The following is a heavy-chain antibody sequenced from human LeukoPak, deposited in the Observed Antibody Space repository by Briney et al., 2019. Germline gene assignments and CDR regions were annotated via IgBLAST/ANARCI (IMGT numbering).Heavy chain of an antibody. CDR3: ARFGFWGSYRPKLGMDV. CDR1: GGSFSGYY. CDR2: INHSGST. V-gene: IGHV4-34*01. D-gene: IGHD3-16*02. Sequence: SSETLSLTCAVYGGSFSGYYWSWIRQPPGKGLEWIGEINHSGSTNYNPPLKSRVTISVDTSKNQFSLKLSSVTAADTAVYYCARFGFWGSYRPKLGMDVWGKGTTVTVSS. J-gene: IGHJ6*03.